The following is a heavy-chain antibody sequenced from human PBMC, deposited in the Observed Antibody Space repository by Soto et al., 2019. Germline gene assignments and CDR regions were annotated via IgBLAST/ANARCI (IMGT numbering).Heavy chain of an antibody. J-gene: IGHJ5*02. V-gene: IGHV3-11*01. D-gene: IGHD5-12*01. CDR2: ISASSNTI. CDR1: GFDFSNYY. Sequence: GGSLRLSCAASGFDFSNYYMSWIRWAPGKGLEWVSYISASSNTINVADSVKGRFSISRDNARKSLFLHMRSLRVEDTAVYYCARGSDYDYGLSDLWGQGTQVTVSS. CDR3: ARGSDYDYGLSDL.